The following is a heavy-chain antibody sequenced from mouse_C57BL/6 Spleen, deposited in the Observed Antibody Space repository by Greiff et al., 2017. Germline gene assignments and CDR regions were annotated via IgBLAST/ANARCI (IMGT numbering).Heavy chain of an antibody. Sequence: QVQLKQSGPELVKPGASVKISCKASGYAFSSSWMNWVKQRPGKGLEWIGRIYPGDGGTNYNGKFKGKATLTADKSSSTAYMQLSSLTSEDSAVYFCAGGTYDGYYKAYAMDYWGQGTSVTVSS. CDR2: IYPGDGGT. D-gene: IGHD2-3*01. V-gene: IGHV1-82*01. CDR3: AGGTYDGYYKAYAMDY. J-gene: IGHJ4*01. CDR1: GYAFSSSW.